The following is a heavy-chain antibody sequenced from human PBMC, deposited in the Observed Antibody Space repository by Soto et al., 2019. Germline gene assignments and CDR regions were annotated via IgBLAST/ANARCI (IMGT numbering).Heavy chain of an antibody. D-gene: IGHD3-3*01. Sequence: QVQLVQSGAEVKKPGASVKVSCKASGYTFTSYGISWVRQAPGQGLEWMGWISAYNGNTNYAQKLQGRVTMTTDTSTSTAYMELRSLRSDDTAVYYCARDPPQGEFWSGYYINDAFDIWGQGTLVTVSS. CDR3: ARDPPQGEFWSGYYINDAFDI. J-gene: IGHJ3*02. CDR1: GYTFTSYG. V-gene: IGHV1-18*01. CDR2: ISAYNGNT.